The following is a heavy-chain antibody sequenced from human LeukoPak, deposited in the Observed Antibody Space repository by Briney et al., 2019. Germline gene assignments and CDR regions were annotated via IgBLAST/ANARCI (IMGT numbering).Heavy chain of an antibody. CDR2: TYYRSKWYN. J-gene: IGHJ5*02. CDR1: GDSVSSNSAA. Sequence: SQTLSLTCAISGDSVSSNSAAWNWIRQSPSRGLEWLGRTYYRSKWYNDYAVSVKSRITINPDTSKKQFSLQLNSVTPEDTAVYYCARSVRCSSTSCYGSWFDPWGQGTLVTVSS. CDR3: ARSVRCSSTSCYGSWFDP. D-gene: IGHD2-2*01. V-gene: IGHV6-1*01.